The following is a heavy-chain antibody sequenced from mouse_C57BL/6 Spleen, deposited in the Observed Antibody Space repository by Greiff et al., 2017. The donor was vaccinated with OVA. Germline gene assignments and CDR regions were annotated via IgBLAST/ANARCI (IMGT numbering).Heavy chain of an antibody. CDR2: IYPRSGNT. J-gene: IGHJ4*01. CDR1: GYTFTSYG. Sequence: QVHVKQSGAELARPGASVKLSCKASGYTFTSYGISWVKQRTGQGLEWIGEIYPRSGNTYYNEKFKGKATLTADKSSSTAYMELRSLTSDDSAVYCCAREEYDYGGDYAMDYWGQGTSVTVSS. CDR3: AREEYDYGGDYAMDY. D-gene: IGHD2-4*01. V-gene: IGHV1-81*01.